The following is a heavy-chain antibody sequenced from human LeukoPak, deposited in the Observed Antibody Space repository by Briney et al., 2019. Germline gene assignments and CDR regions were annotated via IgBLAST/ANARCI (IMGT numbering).Heavy chain of an antibody. V-gene: IGHV3-33*06. CDR2: IWYDGSIK. CDR3: VKGFNWYFDL. Sequence: GGSLRLSCAASGFSFSDYGVHWVRQAPGKGLGWVAVIWYDGSIKYYADSVKGRFTISRDNSRNTVYLQMNSLRAEDTAVYYCVKGFNWYFDLWGRGTLVTVSS. CDR1: GFSFSDYG. J-gene: IGHJ2*01.